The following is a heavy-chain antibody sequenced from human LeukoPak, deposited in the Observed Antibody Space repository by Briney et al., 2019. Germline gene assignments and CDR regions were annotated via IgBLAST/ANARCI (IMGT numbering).Heavy chain of an antibody. D-gene: IGHD6-19*01. V-gene: IGHV4-4*07. CDR2: IYTSGST. J-gene: IGHJ5*02. CDR1: GGSISSYY. CDR3: ARLFGGWPSGWFDP. Sequence: SETLSLTCTVSGGSISSYYWSWIWQPAGKGLEWIGRIYTSGSTNYNPSLKSRVTMSVDTSKNQFSLKLSSVTAADTAVYYCARLFGGWPSGWFDPWGQGTLVTVSS.